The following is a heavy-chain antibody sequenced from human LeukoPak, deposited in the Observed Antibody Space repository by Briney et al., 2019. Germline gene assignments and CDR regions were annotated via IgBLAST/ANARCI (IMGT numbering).Heavy chain of an antibody. V-gene: IGHV4-4*07. Sequence: SETLSLTWIVSGGSISNSYWSWIRQPAGEGLEWIGRIYSDGGTDYSPSLKSRVTMSVDTSKNQFSLKLRSLTAADTAVYYCARGWGMATGESFDYWGLGNLVTVSS. CDR1: GGSISNSY. D-gene: IGHD5-24*01. CDR3: ARGWGMATGESFDY. CDR2: IYSDGGT. J-gene: IGHJ4*02.